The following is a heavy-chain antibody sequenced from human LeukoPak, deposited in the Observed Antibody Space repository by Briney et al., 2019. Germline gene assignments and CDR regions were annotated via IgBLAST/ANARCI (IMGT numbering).Heavy chain of an antibody. D-gene: IGHD3-22*01. J-gene: IGHJ4*02. CDR1: GGTFSGYA. V-gene: IGHV1-69*13. Sequence: ASVKVSCKASGGTFSGYAISWVRQAPGQGLEWMGGIIPIFGTANYAQKFQGRVTITADESTSTAYMELSGLRSADTAMYYCARADYDSSGPWSYWGQGTLVTVSS. CDR2: IIPIFGTA. CDR3: ARADYDSSGPWSY.